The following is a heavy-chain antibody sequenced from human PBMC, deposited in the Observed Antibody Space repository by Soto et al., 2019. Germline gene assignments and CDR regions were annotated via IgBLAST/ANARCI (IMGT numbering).Heavy chain of an antibody. CDR3: ARAPSSGWYGGSGAFDY. D-gene: IGHD6-19*01. J-gene: IGHJ4*02. CDR2: IYYRGST. V-gene: IGHV4-31*03. CDR1: GGSISSGGYY. Sequence: QVQLQESGPGLVKPSQTLSLTCTVSGGSISSGGYYWSWIRQHPGKGLEWIGYIYYRGSTYYNPSLKSRVTISVDTSKNQFSLKLSSVTAADTAVYYCARAPSSGWYGGSGAFDYWGQGTLVTVSS.